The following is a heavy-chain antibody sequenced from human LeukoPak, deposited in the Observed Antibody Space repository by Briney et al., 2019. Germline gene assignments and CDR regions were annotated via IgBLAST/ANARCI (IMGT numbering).Heavy chain of an antibody. CDR3: ARDSGTSGEVKFDP. Sequence: SETLSLTCTVSGGSISSDYLSWIRQPAGKGLEWIGRLYNGGSTTYNPSLKSRITMSVDTSKNQFSLRLTSVTAADTAVYYCARDSGTSGEVKFDPWGQGTRVTVSS. CDR2: LYNGGST. D-gene: IGHD3-10*01. CDR1: GGSISSDY. V-gene: IGHV4-4*07. J-gene: IGHJ5*02.